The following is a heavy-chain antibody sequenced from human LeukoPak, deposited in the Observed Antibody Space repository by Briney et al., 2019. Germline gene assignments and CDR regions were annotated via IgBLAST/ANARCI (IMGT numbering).Heavy chain of an antibody. V-gene: IGHV3-7*01. J-gene: IGHJ4*02. CDR1: GFTFSGYW. Sequence: PGGSLRLSCAASGFTFSGYWMSWVRQAPGKGLEWVANINKGGSERYNVDSVKGRFTISRDNANKSLYLQMNSLRAEDTSVYYCARESKGRSKIVYWGQGTLVTVSS. CDR3: ARESKGRSKIVY. CDR2: INKGGSER. D-gene: IGHD4-17*01.